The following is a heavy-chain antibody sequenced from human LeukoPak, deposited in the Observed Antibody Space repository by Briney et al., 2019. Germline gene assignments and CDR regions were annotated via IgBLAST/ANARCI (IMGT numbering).Heavy chain of an antibody. D-gene: IGHD1-26*01. Sequence: PETPSLTCTVFGGSISSYYWSWIRQPPGKGLEWIGYIYYSGSTNYNPSLKSRVTISVDTSKNQFSLKLSSVTAADTAVYYCARVAATSGYYYYYGMDVWGQGTTVTVSS. V-gene: IGHV4-59*01. J-gene: IGHJ6*02. CDR2: IYYSGST. CDR3: ARVAATSGYYYYYGMDV. CDR1: GGSISSYY.